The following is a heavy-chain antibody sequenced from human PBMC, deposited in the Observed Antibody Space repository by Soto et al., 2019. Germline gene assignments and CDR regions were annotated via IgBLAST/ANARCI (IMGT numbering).Heavy chain of an antibody. D-gene: IGHD5-18*01. Sequence: SETLSLTCTVSGGSISSYYWSWIRQPPGKGLEWIGYIYYSGSTNYNPSLKSRVTISVDTSKNQFSLKLSSVTAADTAVYYCARGDGYSYGPIYYYYYMDVWGKGTTVTVSS. J-gene: IGHJ6*03. V-gene: IGHV4-59*01. CDR3: ARGDGYSYGPIYYYYYMDV. CDR1: GGSISSYY. CDR2: IYYSGST.